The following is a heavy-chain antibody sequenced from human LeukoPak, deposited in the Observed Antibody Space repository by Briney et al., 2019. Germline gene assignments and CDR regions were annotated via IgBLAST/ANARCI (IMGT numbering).Heavy chain of an antibody. Sequence: PGGSLRLSCAASGFSFRNYWISWVRQAPGKGLEWVANIKDDGRDKYYVDSVKGRFTISRGNAKNSLSLQMNSLRAEDTAVYYCARDTGGGFDPWGQGTLVTVSS. J-gene: IGHJ5*02. CDR3: ARDTGGGFDP. CDR2: IKDDGRDK. CDR1: GFSFRNYW. V-gene: IGHV3-7*01. D-gene: IGHD1-1*01.